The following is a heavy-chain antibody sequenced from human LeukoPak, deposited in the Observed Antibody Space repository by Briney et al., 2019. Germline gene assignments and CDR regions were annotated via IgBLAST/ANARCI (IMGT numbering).Heavy chain of an antibody. CDR2: ICPDGTVT. V-gene: IGHV3-74*01. CDR3: VRDFRSADY. Sequence: GGALRLSCAASGFTFSTYCMHWVRQAPGKGRVWVSSICPDGTVTNDAASLKARFITSRDNARNTVYLKINSLRVEDTAVYYCVRDFRSADYWGQGTLVTVSP. CDR1: GFTFSTYC. J-gene: IGHJ4*02.